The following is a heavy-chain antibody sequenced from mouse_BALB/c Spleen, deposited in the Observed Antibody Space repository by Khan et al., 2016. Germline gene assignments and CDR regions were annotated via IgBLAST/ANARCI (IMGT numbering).Heavy chain of an antibody. D-gene: IGHD1-1*02. Sequence: VKLEESGPSLVKPSQTLSLTCSVTGDSITSGYWNWIRKFPGNKLEYMGYISYSGSTYYNPSLKRRISITRDTSKSQYYLQLNPVTTEDTATYYCAGYYGHFFDYWGQGTTLTVSS. CDR1: GDSITSGY. V-gene: IGHV3-8*02. CDR2: ISYSGST. J-gene: IGHJ2*01. CDR3: AGYYGHFFDY.